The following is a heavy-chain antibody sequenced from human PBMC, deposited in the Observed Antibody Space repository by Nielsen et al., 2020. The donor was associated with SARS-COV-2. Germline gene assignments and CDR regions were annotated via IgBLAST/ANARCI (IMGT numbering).Heavy chain of an antibody. J-gene: IGHJ6*02. Sequence: ASVKVSCKASGYTFTSYGISWVRQAPGQGLEWMGWISAYNGNTNYAQKLQGRVTMTTDTSTSTAYMELRSLRSEDTAVYYCAREKYLGGGYYPGYYYYYGMDVWGQGTTVTVSS. CDR3: AREKYLGGGYYPGYYYYYGMDV. D-gene: IGHD3-22*01. V-gene: IGHV1-18*01. CDR2: ISAYNGNT. CDR1: GYTFTSYG.